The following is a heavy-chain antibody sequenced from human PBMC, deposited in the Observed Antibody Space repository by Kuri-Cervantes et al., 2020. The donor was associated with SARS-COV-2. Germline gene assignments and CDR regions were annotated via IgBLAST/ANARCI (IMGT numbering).Heavy chain of an antibody. J-gene: IGHJ1*01. CDR2: INPNSGGT. V-gene: IGHV1-2*02. Sequence: ASVKITCKASAYIFTGYDMHWVRQAPGQGLEWMGCINPNSGGTNYAQKFQGRVTMTRDTSISTAYMELSRLRSDDTAVYYCARGRCSSTSCGRSDFQHWGQGTLVTVSS. CDR3: ARGRCSSTSCGRSDFQH. CDR1: AYIFTGYD. D-gene: IGHD2-2*01.